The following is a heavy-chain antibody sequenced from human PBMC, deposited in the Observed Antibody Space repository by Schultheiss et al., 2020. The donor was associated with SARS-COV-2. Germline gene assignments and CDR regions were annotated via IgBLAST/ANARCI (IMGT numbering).Heavy chain of an antibody. CDR1: GDSVSSNSAA. CDR2: TYYRSKWYN. J-gene: IGHJ3*02. Sequence: SQTLSLTCAISGDSVSSNSAAWNWLRQSPSRGLEWLGRTYYRSKWYNDYAVSVKSRITINPDTSKNQFSLQLNSVTPEDTAVYYCARDGVGPNWNYAEGAFDIWGQGTMVTVSS. V-gene: IGHV6-1*01. D-gene: IGHD1-7*01. CDR3: ARDGVGPNWNYAEGAFDI.